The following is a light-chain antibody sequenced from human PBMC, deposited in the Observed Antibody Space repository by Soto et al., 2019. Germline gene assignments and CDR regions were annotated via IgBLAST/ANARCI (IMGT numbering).Light chain of an antibody. CDR1: SSDVGGYNY. CDR3: CSFAGNNNLV. Sequence: QSALTQPPSASGSPGQSVTISCTGTSSDVGGYNYVSWYQQHPGKAPKLMISEVSTPPSGVTDRFSDSKSGNTASLTVSGLQAYDEADYYCCSFAGNNNLVFGGGTKLTVL. CDR2: EVS. V-gene: IGLV2-8*01. J-gene: IGLJ2*01.